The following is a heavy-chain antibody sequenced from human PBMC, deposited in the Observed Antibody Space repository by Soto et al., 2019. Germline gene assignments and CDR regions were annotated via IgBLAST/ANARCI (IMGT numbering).Heavy chain of an antibody. J-gene: IGHJ4*02. CDR1: GGSIRNNY. Sequence: PSETLSLTCTVSGGSIRNNYWSWIQQPPGKGLEWVGYIYYTGTSKYNPSLKSRVTISVDSSKNQFSLKLDSVTAADTAVYYCARLGGYYQAFDNWGQGTLVTVSS. CDR3: ARLGGYYQAFDN. CDR2: IYYTGTS. V-gene: IGHV4-59*08. D-gene: IGHD3-3*01.